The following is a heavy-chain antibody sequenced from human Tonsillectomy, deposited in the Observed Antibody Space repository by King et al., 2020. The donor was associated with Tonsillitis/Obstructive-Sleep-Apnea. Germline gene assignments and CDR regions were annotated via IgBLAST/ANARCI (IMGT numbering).Heavy chain of an antibody. V-gene: IGHV4-59*01. D-gene: IGHD4-17*01. J-gene: IGHJ3*02. CDR2: NYYSGST. Sequence: VQLQESGPGLVKPSETLSLTCTVSGGSISSYYWSWIRQPPGKGLEWIGNNYYSGSTNYNPSLKSRVTISVDTSKNQFSLKLSSVTAADTAVYYCATDTGSPYDAFDIWVQGTMVTVCS. CDR1: GGSISSYY. CDR3: ATDTGSPYDAFDI.